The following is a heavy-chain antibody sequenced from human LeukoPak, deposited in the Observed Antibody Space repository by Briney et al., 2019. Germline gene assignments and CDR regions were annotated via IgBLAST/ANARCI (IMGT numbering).Heavy chain of an antibody. CDR2: INPNSGGT. D-gene: IGHD1-1*01. CDR1: GYTFTGYY. J-gene: IGHJ5*02. Sequence: ASVKVSCKASGYTFTGYYTHWVRQAPGQGLEWMGWINPNSGGTNYAQKFQGRVTMTRDTSISTAYMELSRLRSDDTAVYYCARAGNLFYWFDPWGQGTLVTVSS. V-gene: IGHV1-2*02. CDR3: ARAGNLFYWFDP.